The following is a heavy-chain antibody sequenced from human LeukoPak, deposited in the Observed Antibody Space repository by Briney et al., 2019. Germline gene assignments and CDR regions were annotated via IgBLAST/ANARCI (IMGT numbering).Heavy chain of an antibody. J-gene: IGHJ3*02. D-gene: IGHD3-22*01. CDR2: INHSGST. CDR1: GGSISSSSYY. CDR3: ARVDSSGYRAREDGVFDI. Sequence: SETLSLTCTVSGGSISSSSYYWSWIRQPPGKGLEWIGEINHSGSTNYNPSLKSRVTISVDTSKNQFSLKLSSVTAADTAVYYCARVDSSGYRAREDGVFDIWGQGTMVTVSS. V-gene: IGHV4-39*07.